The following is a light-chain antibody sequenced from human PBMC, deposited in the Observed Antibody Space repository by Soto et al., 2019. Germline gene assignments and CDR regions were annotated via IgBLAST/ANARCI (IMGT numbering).Light chain of an antibody. J-gene: IGKJ5*01. CDR2: SES. V-gene: IGKV1-27*01. CDR3: QKFNTAPLT. Sequence: DIQMTQSPSSLSASVGDRVTITCRASQDISVYFAWYQQKPGKVPKLLIYSESTLQSGVPSRFSGSGSGTDFTLTISSLQPEDVATYYCQKFNTAPLTFGQGTRLEIK. CDR1: QDISVY.